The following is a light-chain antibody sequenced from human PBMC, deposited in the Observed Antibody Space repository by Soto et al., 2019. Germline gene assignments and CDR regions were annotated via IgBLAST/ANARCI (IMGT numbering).Light chain of an antibody. Sequence: DIQMTQSPSSLSASVGDRVTITCRTSQSISSYLNWYQQKPGKAPKFLIYATSSLQSGLPSRFSGSGSGTDFTLTISSLQPEEFATYYCQQSYSTPYTFGQGTKLEIK. J-gene: IGKJ2*01. CDR3: QQSYSTPYT. V-gene: IGKV1-39*01. CDR1: QSISSY. CDR2: ATS.